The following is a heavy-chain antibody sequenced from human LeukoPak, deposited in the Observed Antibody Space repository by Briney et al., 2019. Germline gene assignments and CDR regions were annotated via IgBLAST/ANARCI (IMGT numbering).Heavy chain of an antibody. D-gene: IGHD3-9*01. Sequence: PSETLSLTCAVYGGSFSGYYWSWIRQPPGKGLEWIGEINHSGSTNYNPSLKSRVTISVDTSKNQFSLKLSSVTAADTAVYYCARDDILTGYYSPYYYYYGMDVWGQGTTVTVSS. CDR1: GGSFSGYY. J-gene: IGHJ6*02. CDR3: ARDDILTGYYSPYYYYYGMDV. CDR2: INHSGST. V-gene: IGHV4-34*01.